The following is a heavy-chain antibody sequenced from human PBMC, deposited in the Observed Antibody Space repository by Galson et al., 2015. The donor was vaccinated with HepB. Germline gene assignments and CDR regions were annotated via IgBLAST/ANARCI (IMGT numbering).Heavy chain of an antibody. CDR2: IWYDGSNT. Sequence: SLRLSCAASGFSFNSHGMHWVRQAPGKGLEWVAVIWYDGSNTHYADSVKGRFTISRDNFKNTLYLQMDSLRAEDTAVYYCARDAEGGHCSSTSCYILDYWGQGTLVTVSS. J-gene: IGHJ4*02. D-gene: IGHD2-2*02. V-gene: IGHV3-33*01. CDR3: ARDAEGGHCSSTSCYILDY. CDR1: GFSFNSHG.